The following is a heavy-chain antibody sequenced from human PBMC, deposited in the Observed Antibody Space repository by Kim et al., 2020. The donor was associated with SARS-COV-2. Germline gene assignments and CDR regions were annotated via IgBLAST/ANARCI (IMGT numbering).Heavy chain of an antibody. CDR2: INPNSGGT. J-gene: IGHJ6*02. CDR1: GYTFTGYY. D-gene: IGHD3-10*01. V-gene: IGHV1-2*02. Sequence: ASVKVSCKASGYTFTGYYMHWVRQAPGQGLEWMGWINPNSGGTNYAQKFQGRVTMTRDTSISTAYMELSRLRSDDTAVYYCARLSIHYRAHYGSGSYYKPPHYYYGMDVWGQGTTVTVSS. CDR3: ARLSIHYRAHYGSGSYYKPPHYYYGMDV.